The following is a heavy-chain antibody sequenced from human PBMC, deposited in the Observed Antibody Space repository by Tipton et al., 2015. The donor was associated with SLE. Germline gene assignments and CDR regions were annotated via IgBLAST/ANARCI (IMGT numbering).Heavy chain of an antibody. J-gene: IGHJ4*02. CDR2: IRYDGSNK. CDR1: GFTFSDYG. Sequence: SLRLSCAASGFTFSDYGMPWVRQAPGKGLEWVAFIRYDGSNKYYADSVKGRFTISRDNSKNTLYMQMNSLRAEDTAVYYCARRINLDYWGQGTLVTVSS. V-gene: IGHV3-30*19. CDR3: ARRINLDY. D-gene: IGHD3-16*01.